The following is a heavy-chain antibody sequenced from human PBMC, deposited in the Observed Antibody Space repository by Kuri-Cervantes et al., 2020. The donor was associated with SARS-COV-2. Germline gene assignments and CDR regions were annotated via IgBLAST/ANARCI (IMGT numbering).Heavy chain of an antibody. D-gene: IGHD4-17*01. V-gene: IGHV3-64D*08. CDR3: VKDVGYGDLAFGY. CDR1: GFTFSSYA. CDR2: ISSNGGST. J-gene: IGHJ4*02. Sequence: GESLKISCSASGFTFSSYAMRWVRQAPGKGLEYVSAISSNGGSTYYADSVKGRFTISRDNSKNTLYLQMSRLRAEDTAVYYCVKDVGYGDLAFGYWGQGTLVTVSS.